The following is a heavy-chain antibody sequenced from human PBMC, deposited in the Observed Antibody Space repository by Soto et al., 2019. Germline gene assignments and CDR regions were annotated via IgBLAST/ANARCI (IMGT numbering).Heavy chain of an antibody. CDR1: GGSVSSGSYY. D-gene: IGHD7-27*01. CDR3: ARELWGSGYYYYGMDV. Sequence: QVQLQESGPGLVKPSETLSLTCTVSGGSVSSGSYYWSWIRQPPGKGLEWIGYIYYSGSTNYNPSPKTHVTISVDTSKNPFSLKLGSVTAADTAVYYCARELWGSGYYYYGMDVWGQGTTVTVSS. J-gene: IGHJ6*02. V-gene: IGHV4-61*01. CDR2: IYYSGST.